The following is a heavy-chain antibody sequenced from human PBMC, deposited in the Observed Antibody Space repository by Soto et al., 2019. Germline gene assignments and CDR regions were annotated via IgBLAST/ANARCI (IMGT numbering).Heavy chain of an antibody. V-gene: IGHV1-69*01. J-gene: IGHJ4*02. Sequence: QVQVVQSGAEVKKPGSSVKVSCKISGGTFDMYALNWVRQAPGQGLEWMGGIIPTFSISKYARKFQGRVTITADGSTSTTYLELSSLRSDDTALYYCANGPLTMTGSYFDYWGQGTQVTVSS. D-gene: IGHD3-22*01. CDR3: ANGPLTMTGSYFDY. CDR1: GGTFDMYA. CDR2: IIPTFSIS.